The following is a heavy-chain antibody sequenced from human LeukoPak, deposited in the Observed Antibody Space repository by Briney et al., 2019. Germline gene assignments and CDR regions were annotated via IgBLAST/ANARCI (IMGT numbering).Heavy chain of an antibody. D-gene: IGHD3-10*01. CDR2: INPNSGGA. Sequence: ASVKVSCKASGYTFTGYYMHWVRQAPGQGLEWMGWINPNSGGANYAQKFQGRVTMTRDTSISTAYMELSRLRSDDTAVYYCARVPTMVRGVTTYFDYWGQGTLVTVSS. CDR1: GYTFTGYY. CDR3: ARVPTMVRGVTTYFDY. J-gene: IGHJ4*02. V-gene: IGHV1-2*02.